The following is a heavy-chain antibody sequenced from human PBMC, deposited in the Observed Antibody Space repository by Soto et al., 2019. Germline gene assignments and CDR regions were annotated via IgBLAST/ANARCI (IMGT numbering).Heavy chain of an antibody. CDR3: ASFFFQEEDGIRCPVPVSAFLLNRSSDL. J-gene: IGHJ2*01. D-gene: IGHD3-3*01. CDR2: ISSSSSYI. Sequence: KGLEWVSSISSSSSYIYYADSGKGRFTISRDNAKNSLYLQMNSLRAEDTAVYYCASFFFQEEDGIRCPVPVSAFLLNRSSDL. V-gene: IGHV3-21*01.